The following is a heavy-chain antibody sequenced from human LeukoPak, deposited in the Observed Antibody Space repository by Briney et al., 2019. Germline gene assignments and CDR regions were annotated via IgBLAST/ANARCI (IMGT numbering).Heavy chain of an antibody. CDR1: GGSISSSNYY. CDR3: ASLRYFDWSNDY. V-gene: IGHV4-39*07. Sequence: PSETLSLTCTVSGGSISSSNYYWAWIRQPPGKGLEWIGNIYYSGSTYYNPSLNSRITMPIDTPKNQFSLKLSSVTAADTAVYYCASLRYFDWSNDYWGQGTLVTVSS. CDR2: IYYSGST. D-gene: IGHD3-9*01. J-gene: IGHJ4*02.